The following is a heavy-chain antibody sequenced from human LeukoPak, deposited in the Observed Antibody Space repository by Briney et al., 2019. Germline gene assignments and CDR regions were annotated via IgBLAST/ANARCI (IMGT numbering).Heavy chain of an antibody. J-gene: IGHJ4*02. CDR2: ISTSVSTI. CDR3: ARARRNFDY. V-gene: IGHV3-48*03. Sequence: PGGSLRLACAASGFTFSSYEMNWVRQAPGKGLEWVSYISTSVSTIYYADSVKGRFTISRDNAKNSLYLQMNSLRAEDTAVYYCARARRNFDYWGQGTLDTVSS. CDR1: GFTFSSYE. D-gene: IGHD1-14*01.